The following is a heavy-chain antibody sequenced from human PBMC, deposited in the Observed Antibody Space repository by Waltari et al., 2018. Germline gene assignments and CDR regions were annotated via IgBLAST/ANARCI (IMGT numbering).Heavy chain of an antibody. CDR1: GGSISSYY. V-gene: IGHV4-59*01. CDR2: VYYSGST. D-gene: IGHD4-17*01. CDR3: ARGDYALDY. J-gene: IGHJ4*02. Sequence: QVQLQESGPGLVKPSETLSLTCTVSGGSISSYYWSWIRQPPGKGLEWSGYVYYSGSTNDNPSLKRRVTMSVDTSKNQFSLKLNSVTAADTAVYYCARGDYALDYWGQGTLVTVSS.